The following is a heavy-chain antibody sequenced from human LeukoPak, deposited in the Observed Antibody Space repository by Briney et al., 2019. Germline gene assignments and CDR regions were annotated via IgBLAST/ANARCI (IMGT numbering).Heavy chain of an antibody. CDR1: DGSISSSSYY. Sequence: SETLSLTCTVSDGSISSSSYYWGWIRQPPGKGLEWIGYIYYSGSTNYNPSLKSRVTISVDTSKNQFSLKLSSVTAADTAVYYCARTIAAAGTEDYWGQGTLVTVSS. CDR2: IYYSGST. J-gene: IGHJ4*02. CDR3: ARTIAAAGTEDY. V-gene: IGHV4-61*05. D-gene: IGHD6-13*01.